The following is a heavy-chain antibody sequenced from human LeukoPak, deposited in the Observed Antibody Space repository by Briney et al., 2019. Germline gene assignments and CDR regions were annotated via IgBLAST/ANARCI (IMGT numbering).Heavy chain of an antibody. CDR3: ARDHRGYSYGSEEYHYYYMDV. J-gene: IGHJ6*03. V-gene: IGHV3-23*01. D-gene: IGHD5-18*01. CDR1: GFTFSSYA. CDR2: ISGSGDII. Sequence: GGSLRLSCAASGFTFSSYAMTWVRQAPGKGLEWGSTISGSGDIIYYADSVKGRFTISRDNPKNTLYLQMNSLRVEDTAVYYCARDHRGYSYGSEEYHYYYMDVWGKGTTVTVSS.